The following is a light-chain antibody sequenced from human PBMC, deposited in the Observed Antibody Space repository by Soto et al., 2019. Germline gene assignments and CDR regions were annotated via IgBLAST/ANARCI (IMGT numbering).Light chain of an antibody. V-gene: IGKV1-39*01. CDR1: QSISSY. Sequence: DIQMTQSPSSLSASVGDRVTITCRASQSISSYLNWYQQKPGKAPKLLIYAASSLQSGVPSRFSGSGSGTDFTLTIISLQPEDFATYYCQQSYSTSWTFGQGTKVESK. CDR2: AAS. J-gene: IGKJ1*01. CDR3: QQSYSTSWT.